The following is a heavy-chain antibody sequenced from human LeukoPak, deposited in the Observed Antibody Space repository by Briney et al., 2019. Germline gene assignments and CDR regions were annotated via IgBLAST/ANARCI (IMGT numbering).Heavy chain of an antibody. J-gene: IGHJ3*01. D-gene: IGHD6-6*01. Sequence: GGSLRLSCAASGFTFNMHAMHWVRQAPGKGLEWVAVISNDGSDEYYADSVRGRFPVSRDNVKNTVFLQMNSLRPEDTAVYYCAKARHCTSATCASAAFDAWGQGTMVTVSS. CDR1: GFTFNMHA. CDR3: AKARHCTSATCASAAFDA. V-gene: IGHV3-30-3*01. CDR2: ISNDGSDE.